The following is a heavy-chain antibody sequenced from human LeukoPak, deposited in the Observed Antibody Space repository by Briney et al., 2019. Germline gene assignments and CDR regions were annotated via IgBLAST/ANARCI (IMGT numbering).Heavy chain of an antibody. Sequence: GAXVKVSCKASGXTFTGYYMHWVRQAPGQGLEWMGWINPNSGGTNYAQKFQGRVTMTRDTSISTAYMELSRLRSDDTAVYYCARADYVWGSYRHFDYWGQGTLVTVSS. D-gene: IGHD3-16*02. CDR1: GXTFTGYY. J-gene: IGHJ4*02. CDR2: INPNSGGT. V-gene: IGHV1-2*02. CDR3: ARADYVWGSYRHFDY.